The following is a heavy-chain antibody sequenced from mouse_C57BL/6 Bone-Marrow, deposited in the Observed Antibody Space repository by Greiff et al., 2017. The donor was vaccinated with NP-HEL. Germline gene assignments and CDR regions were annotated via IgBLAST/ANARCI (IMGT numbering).Heavy chain of an antibody. D-gene: IGHD2-2*01. CDR1: EYEFPSHD. CDR3: ARQGLLWLRRRDY. J-gene: IGHJ2*01. V-gene: IGHV5-2*01. CDR2: INSDGGSS. Sequence: EVKLMESGGGLVQPGESLKLSCESNEYEFPSHDMSWVRKTPEKRLELVAAINSDGGSSYYPDTMERRFIISRDNTKKTLYLQMSSLRSEDTAVYYCARQGLLWLRRRDYWGQGTTLTVSS.